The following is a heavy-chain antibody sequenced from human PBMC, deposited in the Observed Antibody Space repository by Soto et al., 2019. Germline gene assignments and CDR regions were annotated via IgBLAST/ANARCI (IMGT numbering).Heavy chain of an antibody. V-gene: IGHV3-30-3*01. D-gene: IGHD1-26*01. J-gene: IGHJ4*02. CDR3: ARDRLSGSYYDY. CDR2: ISYDGSNK. Sequence: QVQLVESGGGVVQPGRSLRLSCAASGFTFSSYAMHWVRQAPGKGLEWVAVISYDGSNKYYADSVKGRFTISRDNSKNPLYLQMNSLRAEDTAVYYCARDRLSGSYYDYWGQGTLVTVSS. CDR1: GFTFSSYA.